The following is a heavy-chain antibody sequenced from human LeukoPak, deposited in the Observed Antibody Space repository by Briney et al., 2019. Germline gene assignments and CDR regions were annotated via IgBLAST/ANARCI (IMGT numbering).Heavy chain of an antibody. Sequence: GGSLRLSCAASGFTFSSYGMHWVRQAPGKGLEWVAFIRYDGSNKYYADSVKGRFTISRDNSKNTLYLQMNSLRAEDTAVYYCARVYYYDSSGYLGYWGQGTLVTVSS. CDR2: IRYDGSNK. J-gene: IGHJ4*02. D-gene: IGHD3-22*01. CDR1: GFTFSSYG. V-gene: IGHV3-30*02. CDR3: ARVYYYDSSGYLGY.